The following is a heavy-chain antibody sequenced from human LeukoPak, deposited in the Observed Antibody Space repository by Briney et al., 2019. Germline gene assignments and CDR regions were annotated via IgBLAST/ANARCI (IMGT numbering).Heavy chain of an antibody. CDR1: GFTFSSYA. D-gene: IGHD5-12*01. V-gene: IGHV3-48*04. Sequence: GGSLRLSCAASGFTFSSYAMSWVRQAPGKGLEWVSYISSSGSTIYYADSVKGRFTISRDNAKNSLYLQMNSLRAEDTALYYCAKDTVKVTTIRRVPHYMDVWGKGTTVTISS. CDR3: AKDTVKVTTIRRVPHYMDV. J-gene: IGHJ6*03. CDR2: ISSSGSTI.